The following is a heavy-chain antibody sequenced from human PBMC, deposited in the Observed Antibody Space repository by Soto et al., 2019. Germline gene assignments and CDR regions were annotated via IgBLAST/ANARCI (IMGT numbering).Heavy chain of an antibody. Sequence: GASVKVSCKASGYTFTGYYMHWVRQAPGQGLEWMGWINPNSGGTNYAQKFQGWVTMTRDTSISTAYMELSRLRSDDTAVYYCAREGSAYDYGDTDAFDIWGQGTMVTVSS. CDR2: INPNSGGT. V-gene: IGHV1-2*04. D-gene: IGHD4-17*01. CDR1: GYTFTGYY. CDR3: AREGSAYDYGDTDAFDI. J-gene: IGHJ3*02.